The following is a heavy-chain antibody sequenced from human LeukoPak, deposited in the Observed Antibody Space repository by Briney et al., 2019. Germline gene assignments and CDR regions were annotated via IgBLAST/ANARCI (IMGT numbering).Heavy chain of an antibody. V-gene: IGHV4-59*08. CDR2: ISYAGST. D-gene: IGHD2-21*02. Sequence: SETLSLTCTVSGGSINSYFWSWIRQPPGKGLEWIAYISYAGSTQYDPSLKSRVDISLDTSRNQLSLRLTSVTAADTAVYFCARHLVTGRGGGFDYWGQGTL. J-gene: IGHJ4*02. CDR1: GGSINSYF. CDR3: ARHLVTGRGGGFDY.